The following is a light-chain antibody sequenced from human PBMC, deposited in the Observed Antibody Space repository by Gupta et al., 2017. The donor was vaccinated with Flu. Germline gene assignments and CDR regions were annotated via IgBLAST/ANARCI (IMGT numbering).Light chain of an antibody. Sequence: DIPMTQSPSTLSASVGDRVTITCRASQTISNWLAWYQQKPGKAPKLLIYKPSSLQTGVPSRFSGSGSGTEFTLTISSLQPDDSATYYCQQFSAYSYTFGQGTKLEIK. J-gene: IGKJ2*01. CDR3: QQFSAYSYT. CDR2: KPS. CDR1: QTISNW. V-gene: IGKV1-5*03.